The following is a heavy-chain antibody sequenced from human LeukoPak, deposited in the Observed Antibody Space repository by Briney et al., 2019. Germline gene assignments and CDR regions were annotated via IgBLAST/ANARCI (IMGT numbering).Heavy chain of an antibody. CDR1: GFTFSIYG. Sequence: GGSLRLSCVASGFTFSIYGMSWVRQAPGKGLEWVSGISGSGGTTYYADSVKGRLTISRDNSKNMLYLQMNSLRAEDTAVYYCAKRDDSSGWFDWFDPWGQGTLVTVSS. J-gene: IGHJ5*02. CDR3: AKRDDSSGWFDWFDP. D-gene: IGHD6-19*01. CDR2: ISGSGGTT. V-gene: IGHV3-23*01.